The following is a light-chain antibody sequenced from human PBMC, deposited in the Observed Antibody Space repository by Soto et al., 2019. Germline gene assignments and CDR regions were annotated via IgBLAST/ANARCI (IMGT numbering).Light chain of an antibody. Sequence: DIQITQSPSTLSGSVGDRGTLTCRASQTISSWLAWYQQKPGKAPKLLIYKASTLKSGVPSRFRGSGSGTEFTLTISRLQPDDFATYYCQHYNSSSEAFGQGTKVDIK. CDR3: QHYNSSSEA. CDR1: QTISSW. V-gene: IGKV1-5*03. J-gene: IGKJ1*01. CDR2: KAS.